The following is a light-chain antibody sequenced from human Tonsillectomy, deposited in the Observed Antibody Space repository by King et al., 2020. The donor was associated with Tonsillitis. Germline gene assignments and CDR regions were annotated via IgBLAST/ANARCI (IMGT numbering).Light chain of an antibody. J-gene: IGKJ1*01. V-gene: IGKV1-5*01. Sequence: SGVPSRFSGRRAETEFTLTISSLQPDDFATYYCQQYESYWTFGQGTKVEIK. CDR3: QQYESYWT.